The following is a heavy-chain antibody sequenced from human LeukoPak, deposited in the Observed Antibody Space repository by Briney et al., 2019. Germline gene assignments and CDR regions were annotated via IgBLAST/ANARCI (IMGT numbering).Heavy chain of an antibody. CDR1: GDSISSSSYY. D-gene: IGHD7-27*01. CDR3: AGITNWGRADWYFDL. Sequence: SETLSLTCTVSGDSISSSSYYWGWIRQPPWKGLEWIGTIYYSGSTYYNPSLKSRVTISVDTSKNQFSLKLSSVTAADTAMYYCAGITNWGRADWYFDLWGRGTLVTVSS. J-gene: IGHJ2*01. CDR2: IYYSGST. V-gene: IGHV4-39*07.